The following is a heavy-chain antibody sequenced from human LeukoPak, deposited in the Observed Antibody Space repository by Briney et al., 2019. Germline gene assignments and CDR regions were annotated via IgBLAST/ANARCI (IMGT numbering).Heavy chain of an antibody. J-gene: IGHJ4*02. Sequence: SETLSLTCAVYGGSFSGYYWSWVRQPPGKGLEWIGEINHSGSTTYNPSLKSRVTISVDTSKNQFSLKLSSVTAADTAVYYCARHVVVPAATDLIDYWGQGTLVTVSS. V-gene: IGHV4-34*01. D-gene: IGHD2-2*01. CDR3: ARHVVVPAATDLIDY. CDR2: INHSGST. CDR1: GGSFSGYY.